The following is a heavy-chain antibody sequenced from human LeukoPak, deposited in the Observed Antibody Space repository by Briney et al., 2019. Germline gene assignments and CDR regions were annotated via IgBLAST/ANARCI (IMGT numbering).Heavy chain of an antibody. D-gene: IGHD6-19*01. V-gene: IGHV3-7*01. CDR1: GFTFSSYW. J-gene: IGHJ3*02. CDR3: ARDQGYSSGLGAFDI. Sequence: GGSLRLSCAASGFTFSSYWMSWVRQAPGKGLEWVANIKQDGSEKYYVDSVKGRFTISRDNAKNSLYLQMNSLRAEDTAVYYCARDQGYSSGLGAFDIWGQGTMVTVSS. CDR2: IKQDGSEK.